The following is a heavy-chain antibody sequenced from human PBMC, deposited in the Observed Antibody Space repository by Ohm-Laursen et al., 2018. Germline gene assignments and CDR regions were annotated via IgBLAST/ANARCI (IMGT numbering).Heavy chain of an antibody. CDR2: MNPNSGNT. Sequence: ASVKVSCKASGYAFTSYDINWVRQATGQGLEWMGWMNPNSGNTGYAQKFQGRVTMTRNTSISTAYMELSSLRSEDTAVYYCARRAIFGVVLQSYGMDVWGQGTTVTVSS. CDR1: GYAFTSYD. CDR3: ARRAIFGVVLQSYGMDV. D-gene: IGHD3-3*01. V-gene: IGHV1-8*01. J-gene: IGHJ6*02.